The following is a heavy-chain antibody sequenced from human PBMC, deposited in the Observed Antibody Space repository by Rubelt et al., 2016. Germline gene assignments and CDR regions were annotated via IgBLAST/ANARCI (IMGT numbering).Heavy chain of an antibody. CDR2: IYYSGST. CDR1: GGSFSGYY. V-gene: IGHV4-34*01. Sequence: QVQLQQWGAGLLKPSETLSLTCAVYGGSFSGYYWSWIRQPPGKGLEWIGYIYYSGSTYYDPSLKCRVTISVDTSKNQFSLKLSSVTAADTAVYYCARGGYDFWSGYYTYPYYFDYWGQGTLVTVSS. CDR3: ARGGYDFWSGYYTYPYYFDY. J-gene: IGHJ4*02. D-gene: IGHD3-3*01.